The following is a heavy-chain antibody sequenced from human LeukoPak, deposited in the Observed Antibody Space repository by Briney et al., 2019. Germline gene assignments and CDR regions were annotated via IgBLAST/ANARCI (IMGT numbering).Heavy chain of an antibody. Sequence: GGSLRLSCAASGFTFDDYAMHWVRQAPGKGLEWVSGISWNSGSIGYADSVKGRFTISRDNSKNTLYLQMNSLRAEDTAVYYCAKDLYGDYTPLGYWGQGTLVTVSS. J-gene: IGHJ4*02. D-gene: IGHD4-17*01. V-gene: IGHV3-9*01. CDR3: AKDLYGDYTPLGY. CDR1: GFTFDDYA. CDR2: ISWNSGSI.